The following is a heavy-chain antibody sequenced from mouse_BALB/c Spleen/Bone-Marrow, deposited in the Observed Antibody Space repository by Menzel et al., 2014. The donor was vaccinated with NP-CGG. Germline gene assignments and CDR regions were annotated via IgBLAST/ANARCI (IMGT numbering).Heavy chain of an antibody. CDR3: TSMITRGYYFDY. D-gene: IGHD2-4*01. CDR1: GFTFSNYT. V-gene: IGHV5-6-4*01. Sequence: VQLKESGGGLVKPGGSLKLSCAASGFTFSNYTMSWVRQTPEKRLEWVATISSGGSYTYYPDSVKGRFTISRDNAKNTLYLQMSSLKSEDTAMYYCTSMITRGYYFDYWGQGTTLTVSS. CDR2: ISSGGSYT. J-gene: IGHJ2*01.